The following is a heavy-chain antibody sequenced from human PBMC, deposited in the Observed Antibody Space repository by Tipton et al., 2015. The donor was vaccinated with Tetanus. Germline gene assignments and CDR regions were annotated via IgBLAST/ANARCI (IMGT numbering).Heavy chain of an antibody. CDR3: ARGYCSSTSCQYYFDY. CDR1: GVTVSIDY. Sequence: SLRLSCVASGVTVSIDYMSWVRQAPGKGLEWVSVIYIGDTTYYADSVKGRFTITRDKSKRTMFLQMHSLRAEDTAVYACARGYCSSTSCQYYFDYWGQGTLVTVSS. CDR2: IYIGDTT. V-gene: IGHV3-53*01. J-gene: IGHJ4*02. D-gene: IGHD2-2*01.